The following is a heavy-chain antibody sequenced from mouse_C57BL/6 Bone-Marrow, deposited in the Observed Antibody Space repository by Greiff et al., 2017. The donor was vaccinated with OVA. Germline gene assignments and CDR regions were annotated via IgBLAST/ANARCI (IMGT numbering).Heavy chain of an antibody. V-gene: IGHV2-2*01. J-gene: IGHJ4*01. Sequence: VQLQQSGPGLVQPSQILSITCTVSGFSLTSYGVHWVRQSPGKGLEWLGVIWSGGSTDYNAAFISRLGISKDNSKSQVFCRMNSLQADDTAIYYCDRREYAMDYWGQGTSVTVSS. CDR2: IWSGGST. CDR1: GFSLTSYG. CDR3: DRREYAMDY.